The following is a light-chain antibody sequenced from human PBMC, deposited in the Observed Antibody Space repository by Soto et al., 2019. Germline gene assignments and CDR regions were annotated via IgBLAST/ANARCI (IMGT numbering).Light chain of an antibody. V-gene: IGLV2-14*03. CDR1: SSDVGSYNS. J-gene: IGLJ1*01. CDR3: SSFTSSSSYV. Sequence: QSVLAQPASVSGSPGQSLAISCTGTSSDVGSYNSVSWYQQYPGKAPTLMIHDVSNRPSGVSDRFSGSKSGNTASLTISGLQAEDEADYYCSSFTSSSSYVFGSWTKLTVL. CDR2: DVS.